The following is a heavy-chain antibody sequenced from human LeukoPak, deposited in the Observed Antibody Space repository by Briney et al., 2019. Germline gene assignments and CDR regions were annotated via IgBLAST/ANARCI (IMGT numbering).Heavy chain of an antibody. J-gene: IGHJ6*02. Sequence: SVKVSFKASGYTFTSYDINWLRQATGQGLEWMGWRNPNSGNTGYAQNFQGRVTMTRNTSISTAYMELSSLRSEDTAVYYCARVPSGILYYVAGMDVWGQGTTVTVSS. CDR3: ARVPSGILYYVAGMDV. D-gene: IGHD2-8*01. CDR2: RNPNSGNT. CDR1: GYTFTSYD. V-gene: IGHV1-8*01.